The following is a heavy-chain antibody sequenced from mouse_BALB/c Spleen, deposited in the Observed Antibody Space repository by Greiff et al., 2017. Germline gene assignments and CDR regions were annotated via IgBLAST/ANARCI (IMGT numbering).Heavy chain of an antibody. J-gene: IGHJ4*01. CDR3: STTATGAMDY. V-gene: IGHV1S34*01. CDR2: ISCYNGAT. CDR1: GYSFTGYY. D-gene: IGHD1-2*01. Sequence: LVKTGASVKISCKASGYSFTGYYMHWVKQSHGKSLEWIGYISCYNGATSYNQKFKGKATFTVDTSSSTAYMQFNSLTSEDSAVYYCSTTATGAMDYWGQGTSVTVSS.